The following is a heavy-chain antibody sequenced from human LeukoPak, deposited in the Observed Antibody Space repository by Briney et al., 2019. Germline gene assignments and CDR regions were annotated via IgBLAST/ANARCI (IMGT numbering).Heavy chain of an antibody. CDR3: ARADRITMVRGATVWFDP. D-gene: IGHD3-10*01. J-gene: IGHJ5*02. Sequence: ASVKVSCKASGYTFTSYYMHWVRQAPGQGLEWMGIINPSGGSTSYAQKFQGRVTMTRDMSTSTVYMELSSLRSEDTAVYCCARADRITMVRGATVWFDPWGQGTLVTVSS. CDR1: GYTFTSYY. V-gene: IGHV1-46*01. CDR2: INPSGGST.